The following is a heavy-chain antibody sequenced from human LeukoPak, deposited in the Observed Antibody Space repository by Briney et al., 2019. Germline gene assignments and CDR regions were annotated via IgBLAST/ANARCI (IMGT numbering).Heavy chain of an antibody. CDR1: GDSISSSGYY. Sequence: SETLSLTCGVSGDSISSSGYYWAWIRQPPGKGLEWIGSISCTGTTYYNPSLKSRLTISADTSKNQFSLKLTSVTAADTAVYYCARRRIVATIDYWGQGTLVTVSS. V-gene: IGHV4-39*01. D-gene: IGHD5-12*01. CDR3: ARRRIVATIDY. CDR2: ISCTGTT. J-gene: IGHJ4*02.